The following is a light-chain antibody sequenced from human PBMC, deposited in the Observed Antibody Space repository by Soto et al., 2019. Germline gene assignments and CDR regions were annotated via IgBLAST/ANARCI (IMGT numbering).Light chain of an antibody. J-gene: IGKJ1*01. CDR3: QQYGSSLPWT. CDR1: QSVGTRF. V-gene: IGKV3-20*01. CDR2: GAS. Sequence: EIVLTQSPGTLSLSPGERATLSCRASQSVGTRFLAWYQQKPGQAPRLLIYGASSRATGIPDRFSGSGSGTDFTLTISRLEPEDFAVYYCQQYGSSLPWTFGQGTKVGIK.